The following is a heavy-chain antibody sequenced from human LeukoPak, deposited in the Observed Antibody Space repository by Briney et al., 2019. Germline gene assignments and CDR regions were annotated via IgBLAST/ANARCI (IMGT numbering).Heavy chain of an antibody. Sequence: AGGSLRLSCEVSGFTFEDYGMTWVRQRPGRGLEYVAEINWNGDNPVYENSLRGRFTISRNNARNFVYLQMNSLRVEDTAFYYCARRSLSGATTGYYYGSWGQGTLVTVSS. CDR3: ARRSLSGATTGYYYGS. J-gene: IGHJ5*02. D-gene: IGHD1-26*01. V-gene: IGHV3-20*04. CDR2: INWNGDNP. CDR1: GFTFEDYG.